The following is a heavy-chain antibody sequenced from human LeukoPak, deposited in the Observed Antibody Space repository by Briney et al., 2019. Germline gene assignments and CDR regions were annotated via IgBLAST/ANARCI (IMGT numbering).Heavy chain of an antibody. CDR3: ARGATRGYSYGDFDY. CDR2: IGTAGNP. V-gene: IGHV3-13*05. Sequence: GGSLRLSCAASGSTFSSYDMHWVRQATGKGLEWVSAIGTAGNPYYPGSVKGRFTISRENAKNSLYLQMNSLRAGDTAVYYCARGATRGYSYGDFDYWGQGTLVTVSS. D-gene: IGHD5-18*01. J-gene: IGHJ4*02. CDR1: GSTFSSYD.